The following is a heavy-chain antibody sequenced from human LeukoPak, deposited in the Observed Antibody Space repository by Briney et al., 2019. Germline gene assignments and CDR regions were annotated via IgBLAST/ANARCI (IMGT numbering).Heavy chain of an antibody. V-gene: IGHV4-39*07. D-gene: IGHD2-21*02. Sequence: SETLSLTCTVSGGSISSSSYYWGWIRQPPGKGLEWIGSIYYSGATNYNPSLKSRVTISLDTSGNQFSLKLSSVTAADTAVYYCAGGYCGGACQLGGVDMWGQGTMVTVSS. CDR1: GGSISSSSYY. CDR2: IYYSGAT. CDR3: AGGYCGGACQLGGVDM. J-gene: IGHJ3*02.